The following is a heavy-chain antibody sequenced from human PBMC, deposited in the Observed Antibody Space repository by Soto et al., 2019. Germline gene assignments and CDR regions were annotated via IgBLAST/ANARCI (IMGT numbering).Heavy chain of an antibody. V-gene: IGHV1-18*01. J-gene: IGHJ4*02. D-gene: IGHD1-26*01. CDR1: GYSFTSYG. Sequence: QVQLVQSGAEVKKPGASVKVSCKASGYSFTSYGIRWVRQAPGHGLEWVGWISAYNGNTNYAQKLQGRVTMTTDTSTTTAYRELRSLRSDDTAVYYCAVYSGSYYSRPDYWGQGTLVTVSS. CDR3: AVYSGSYYSRPDY. CDR2: ISAYNGNT.